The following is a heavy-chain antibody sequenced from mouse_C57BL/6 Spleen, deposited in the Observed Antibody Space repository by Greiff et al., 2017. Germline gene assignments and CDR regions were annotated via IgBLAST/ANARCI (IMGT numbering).Heavy chain of an antibody. CDR1: GYTFTSYW. CDR2: IYPSDSET. Sequence: VQLQQPGAELVRPGSSVKLSCKASGYTFTSYWMDWVKQRPGQGLEWIGNIYPSDSETHYNQKFKDKATLTVDKSSSTAYMQLSSLTSEDSAVYCCARYGSRAYWGQGTLVTVSA. J-gene: IGHJ3*01. V-gene: IGHV1-61*01. D-gene: IGHD1-1*01. CDR3: ARYGSRAY.